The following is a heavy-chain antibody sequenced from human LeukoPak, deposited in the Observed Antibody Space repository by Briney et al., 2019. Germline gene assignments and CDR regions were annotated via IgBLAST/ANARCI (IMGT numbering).Heavy chain of an antibody. D-gene: IGHD3-22*01. V-gene: IGHV3-48*03. CDR2: ISSSGSTI. CDR1: GFTFTIYE. J-gene: IGHJ4*02. Sequence: GGSLRLSCAASGFTFTIYEMNWVRQAPGKGLEWISYISSSGSTIFYADSVKGRFTISRDNAKNTLYLQMNSLRAEDTAVYYCARGVSYYYDSSGLTCLDYWGQGTLVTVSS. CDR3: ARGVSYYYDSSGLTCLDY.